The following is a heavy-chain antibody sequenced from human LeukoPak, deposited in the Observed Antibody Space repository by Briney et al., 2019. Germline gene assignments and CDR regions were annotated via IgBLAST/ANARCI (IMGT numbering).Heavy chain of an antibody. CDR2: NSSSSSYI. D-gene: IGHD1-26*01. J-gene: IGHJ6*02. V-gene: IGHV3-21*01. CDR1: GFTFSSHS. CDR3: ARVNDGYSGSNYYYYGLDV. Sequence: GGSLRLSCAASGFTFSSHSMNWVRQATGKGLECVSYNSSSSSYIYYADSVKGRFTISRDNAKNSLLLQMNSLRAEDTAVYYCARVNDGYSGSNYYYYGLDVWGQGTTVTVSS.